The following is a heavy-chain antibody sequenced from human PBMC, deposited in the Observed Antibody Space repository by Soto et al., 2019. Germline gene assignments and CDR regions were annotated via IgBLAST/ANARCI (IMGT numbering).Heavy chain of an antibody. V-gene: IGHV3-30*18. Sequence: GGSLRLSCAASGFTFSSYGMHWVRQAPGKGLEWVAVISYDGSNKYYADSVKGRFTISRDNSKNTLYLQMNSLRAEDTAVYYCAKDAVLMVYAIHYRYMDVWGKGTTVTVSS. J-gene: IGHJ6*03. CDR3: AKDAVLMVYAIHYRYMDV. CDR1: GFTFSSYG. CDR2: ISYDGSNK. D-gene: IGHD2-8*01.